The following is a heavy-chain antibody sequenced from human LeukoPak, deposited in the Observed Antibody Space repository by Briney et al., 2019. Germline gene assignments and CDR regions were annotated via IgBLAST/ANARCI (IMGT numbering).Heavy chain of an antibody. D-gene: IGHD4-17*01. J-gene: IGHJ4*02. Sequence: GGSLRLSCAASGFTVSNNYMSWVRQAPGKGLEWVSVLYSGGSTYYTDSVTGRFTISRDNSKNTLYLQMNSLRAEDTAVYYCASLGDYGSFDYWGQGTLVTVSS. V-gene: IGHV3-66*02. CDR1: GFTVSNNY. CDR3: ASLGDYGSFDY. CDR2: LYSGGST.